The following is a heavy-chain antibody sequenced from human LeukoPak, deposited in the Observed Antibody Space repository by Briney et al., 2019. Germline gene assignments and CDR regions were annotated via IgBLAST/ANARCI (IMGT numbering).Heavy chain of an antibody. CDR1: GFTFSSYS. CDR2: ISYDGSDE. Sequence: GGSLRLSCAASGFTFSSYSMNWVRQAPGKGLEWVGVISYDGSDEYYTDSVKGRFTISRDNSKNTVYLQMNSLRADDTAVYYCARDFTPEWFDIHWGQGTLVTVS. D-gene: IGHD3-3*01. J-gene: IGHJ4*02. CDR3: ARDFTPEWFDIH. V-gene: IGHV3-30*03.